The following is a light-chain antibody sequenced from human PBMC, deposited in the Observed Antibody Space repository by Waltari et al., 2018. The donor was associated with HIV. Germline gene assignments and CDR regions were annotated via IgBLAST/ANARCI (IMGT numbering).Light chain of an antibody. J-gene: IGLJ2*01. CDR2: EVS. CDR3: SSYTSSSTLSVV. V-gene: IGLV2-14*01. CDR1: SSDVGVYDY. Sequence: QSALAQPASVSGSPGQSITISCTGTSSDVGVYDYVSWYQQHPGKAPKLMIYEVSNRPSGFSNRFSGSKSGNTASLTISGLQAEDEADYYCSSYTSSSTLSVVFGGGTKLTVL.